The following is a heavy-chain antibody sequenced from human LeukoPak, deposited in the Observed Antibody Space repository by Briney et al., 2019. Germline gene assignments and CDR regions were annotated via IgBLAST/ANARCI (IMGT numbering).Heavy chain of an antibody. V-gene: IGHV1-69*01. CDR3: ARDYQPDAFDI. Sequence: ASVKVSCKASGGTFSSYAISWVRQAPGQGLEWMGGTIPIFGTANYAQKFQGRVTITADESTSTAYMELSSLRSEDTAVYYCARDYQPDAFDIWGQGTMVTVSS. CDR2: TIPIFGTA. CDR1: GGTFSSYA. D-gene: IGHD2-2*01. J-gene: IGHJ3*02.